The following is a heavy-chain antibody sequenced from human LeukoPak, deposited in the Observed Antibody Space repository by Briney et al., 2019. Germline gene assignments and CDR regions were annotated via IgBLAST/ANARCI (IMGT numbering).Heavy chain of an antibody. CDR2: MNPNSGYT. V-gene: IGHV1-8*03. D-gene: IGHD1-20*01. CDR1: GYTFTSYD. J-gene: IGHJ4*02. CDR3: ARGRDNWTPWGDY. Sequence: ASVKVSCKASGYTFTSYDINWVRQATGQGLEWMGWMNPNSGYTGYAQKFQGRVTITRNTSISTAYMELSSLRSEDTAVYYCARGRDNWTPWGDYWGQGTLVTASS.